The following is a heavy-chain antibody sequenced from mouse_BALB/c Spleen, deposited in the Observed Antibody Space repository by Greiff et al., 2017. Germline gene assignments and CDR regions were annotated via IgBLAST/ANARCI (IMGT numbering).Heavy chain of an antibody. Sequence: EVMLVESGGGLVKPGGSLKLSCAASGFTFSSYAMSWVRQTPEKRLEWVATISSGGSYTYYPDSVKGRFTISRDNAKNTLYLQMSSLRSEDTAMYYCARPELGRWYFDVWGAGTTVTVSS. CDR2: ISSGGSYT. J-gene: IGHJ1*01. D-gene: IGHD4-1*01. V-gene: IGHV5-9-1*01. CDR3: ARPELGRWYFDV. CDR1: GFTFSSYA.